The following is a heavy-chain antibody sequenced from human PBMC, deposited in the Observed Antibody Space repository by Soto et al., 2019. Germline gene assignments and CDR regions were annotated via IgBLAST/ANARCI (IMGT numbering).Heavy chain of an antibody. D-gene: IGHD3-3*01. Sequence: ASVKVSCKASGYTFTSYAMHWVRQAPGQRLEWMGWINAGNGNTKYSQKFQGRVTITRDTSASTAYMELSSLRSEDTAVYYCARFLEWLYQFQLASGFDPWGQGTLVTVSS. CDR2: INAGNGNT. CDR1: GYTFTSYA. V-gene: IGHV1-3*01. J-gene: IGHJ5*02. CDR3: ARFLEWLYQFQLASGFDP.